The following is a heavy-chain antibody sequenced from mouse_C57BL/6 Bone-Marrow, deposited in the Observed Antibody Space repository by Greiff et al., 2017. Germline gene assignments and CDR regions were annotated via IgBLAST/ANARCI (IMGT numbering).Heavy chain of an antibody. CDR2: IDPEPGGT. J-gene: IGHJ1*03. CDR3: TRPTVVAKDDG. Sequence: QVQLQQSGAELVRPGASVTLSCKASGYTFTDYEMHWVKQTPVPGLEWIGSIDPEPGGTAYNQKFKGKAIMTADKSSSTAYMELRSLTSEDSAVSYCTRPTVVAKDDGWCTGTTGTVSS. D-gene: IGHD1-1*01. V-gene: IGHV1-15*01. CDR1: GYTFTDYE.